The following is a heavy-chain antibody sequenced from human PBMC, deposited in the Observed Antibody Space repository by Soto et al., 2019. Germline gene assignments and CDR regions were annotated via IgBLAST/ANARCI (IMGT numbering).Heavy chain of an antibody. Sequence: QVQLVQSGAEVKKPGSSVKVSCKASGGTFSSYAINWVRQAPGQGLEWMGGIIPIFGTANYAQKFQGRVTITADESTSTAYMELSSQRSEDTAVYYCARGSGGSSYYYYGMDVWGPGTTVTVSS. V-gene: IGHV1-69*12. CDR2: IIPIFGTA. J-gene: IGHJ6*02. CDR3: ARGSGGSSYYYYGMDV. CDR1: GGTFSSYA. D-gene: IGHD2-15*01.